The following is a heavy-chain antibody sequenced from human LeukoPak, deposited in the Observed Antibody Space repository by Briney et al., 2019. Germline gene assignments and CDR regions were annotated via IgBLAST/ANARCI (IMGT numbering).Heavy chain of an antibody. CDR1: GFTFSSYS. V-gene: IGHV3-21*01. J-gene: IGHJ3*02. Sequence: GGSLRLSCAASGFTFSSYSMNWVRQAPGKGLEWVSSISSSSSYIYYADSVKGRFTISRDNAKNSLYLQVNSLRAEDTAVYYCARDEAGKDAFDIWGQGTMVTVSS. CDR2: ISSSSSYI. CDR3: ARDEAGKDAFDI. D-gene: IGHD6-19*01.